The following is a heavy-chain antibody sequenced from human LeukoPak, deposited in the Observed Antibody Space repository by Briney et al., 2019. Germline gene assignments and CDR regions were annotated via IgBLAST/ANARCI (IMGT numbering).Heavy chain of an antibody. CDR3: ARVDGPFDY. CDR1: GFTVDSNY. Sequence: GGSLRLSCAASGFTVDSNYLSWVRQAPGKGLEWVAVISYDGSNKYYADSVKGRFTISRDNSKDTLYLQMNSLRAEDTAVYYCARVDGPFDYWGQGTLVTVSS. J-gene: IGHJ4*02. CDR2: ISYDGSNK. V-gene: IGHV3-30*03. D-gene: IGHD2-2*03.